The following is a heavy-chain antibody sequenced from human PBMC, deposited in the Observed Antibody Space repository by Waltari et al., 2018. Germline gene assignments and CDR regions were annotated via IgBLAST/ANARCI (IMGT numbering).Heavy chain of an antibody. CDR2: IYYSGST. CDR3: ARGGLEGCSSTSCYGPWGAFDI. CDR1: GGSISSGGYY. V-gene: IGHV4-31*03. D-gene: IGHD2-2*01. J-gene: IGHJ3*02. Sequence: QVQLQESGPGLVKPSQTLSLTCTVSGGSISSGGYYWSWIRQHPGKGLEWIGYIYYSGSTYYNPSLKSRVTRSVDTSKNQFSLKLSSVTAADTAVYYCARGGLEGCSSTSCYGPWGAFDIWGQGTMVTVSS.